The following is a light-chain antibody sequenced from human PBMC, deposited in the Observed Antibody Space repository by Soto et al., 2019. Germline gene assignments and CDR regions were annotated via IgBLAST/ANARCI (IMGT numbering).Light chain of an antibody. V-gene: IGKV1-5*03. CDR1: QSISSW. Sequence: DIQMTQSPSTLSASVGDRVTITCRASQSISSWLAWYQQKPGIAPNLLIYQASRLESGVPSRFSGSGSGTEFTLTISSLQPDDFATYYCQQHQTYSTFGQGTKVDIK. CDR2: QAS. CDR3: QQHQTYST. J-gene: IGKJ1*01.